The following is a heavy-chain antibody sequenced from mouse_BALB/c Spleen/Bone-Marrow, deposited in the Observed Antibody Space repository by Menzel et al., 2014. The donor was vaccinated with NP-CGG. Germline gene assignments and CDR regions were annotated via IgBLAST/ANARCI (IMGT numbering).Heavy chain of an antibody. CDR1: GFNIKDYY. CDR3: NEGYDNDGY. J-gene: IGHJ2*01. Sequence: VQLQQSGAELVRSGASVKLSCTAYGFNIKDYYMLWVKQRPEQGLEWIGWIDPENGDTEYAPKFQGKATMTADTSSNTAYLQLSSLTSEDAAVYYCNEGYDNDGYWGQGTTLTVSS. D-gene: IGHD2-4*01. V-gene: IGHV14-4*02. CDR2: IDPENGDT.